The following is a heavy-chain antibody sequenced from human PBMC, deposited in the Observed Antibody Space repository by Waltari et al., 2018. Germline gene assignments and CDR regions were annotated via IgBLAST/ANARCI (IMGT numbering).Heavy chain of an antibody. CDR3: ARASYYDSSDTGPPVPYFDY. CDR1: GGSISSYY. Sequence: QVQLQESGPGLVKPSETLSLTCTVSGGSISSYYWSWIRQPAGKGLEWIGRIYTSGSTNYNPSLKSRVTMSVDTSKNQFSLKLSSVTAADTAVYYCARASYYDSSDTGPPVPYFDYWGQGTLVTVSS. V-gene: IGHV4-4*07. J-gene: IGHJ4*02. CDR2: IYTSGST. D-gene: IGHD3-22*01.